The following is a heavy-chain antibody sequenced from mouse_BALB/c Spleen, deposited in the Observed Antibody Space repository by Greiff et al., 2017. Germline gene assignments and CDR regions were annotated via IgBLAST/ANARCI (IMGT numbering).Heavy chain of an antibody. Sequence: EVKLMESGPSLVKPSQTLSLTCSVTGDSITSGYWNWIRKFPGNKLEYMGYISYSGSTYYNPSLKSRISITRDTSKNQYYLQLNSVTTEDTATYYCARRKEEIYYDYDGAMDYWGQGTSVTVSS. CDR2: ISYSGST. V-gene: IGHV3-8*02. CDR1: GDSITSGY. CDR3: ARRKEEIYYDYDGAMDY. J-gene: IGHJ4*01. D-gene: IGHD2-4*01.